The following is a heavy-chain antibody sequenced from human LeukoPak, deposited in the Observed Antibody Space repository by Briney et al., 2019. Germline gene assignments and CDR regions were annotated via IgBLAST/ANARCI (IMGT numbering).Heavy chain of an antibody. CDR3: ARAPGGGWLQFEYFDY. CDR2: IYYSGST. V-gene: IGHV4-39*07. CDR1: GGSISSSSYY. J-gene: IGHJ4*02. Sequence: PSETLSLTCTVSGGSISSSSYYWGWIRQPPGKGLEWIGSIYYSGSTYYNPSLKSRVTISVDTSKNQFSLKLSSVTAADTAVYYCARAPGGGWLQFEYFDYWGQGTLVTVSS. D-gene: IGHD5-24*01.